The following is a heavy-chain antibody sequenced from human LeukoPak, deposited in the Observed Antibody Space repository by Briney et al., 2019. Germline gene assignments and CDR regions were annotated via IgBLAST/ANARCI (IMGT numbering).Heavy chain of an antibody. CDR2: ISSSSSTI. CDR3: ARGRGSYYEY. J-gene: IGHJ4*02. D-gene: IGHD1-26*01. CDR1: GFTFSSYS. Sequence: PGGSLRLSCAASGFTFSSYSMNWVRQAPGKGLEWVSYISSSSSTIYYADSVKGRFTISRDNAKNSLYLRMNSLRAEDTAVYYCARGRGSYYEYWGQGTLVTVSS. V-gene: IGHV3-48*01.